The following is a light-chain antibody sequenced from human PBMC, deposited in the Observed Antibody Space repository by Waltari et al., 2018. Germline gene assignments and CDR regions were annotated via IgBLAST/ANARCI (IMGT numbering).Light chain of an antibody. CDR2: GAS. Sequence: EIVLAQSPDTLSLSPGGRATLSCRASQSVGNSDLMWYQQKPGQAPRLLIFGASIRATGIPDRFSGSVSGTDFTLTISRLEPEDFAIYYCQHYGSSIPVTFVQGTRLDIK. CDR1: QSVGNSD. J-gene: IGKJ5*01. CDR3: QHYGSSIPVT. V-gene: IGKV3-20*01.